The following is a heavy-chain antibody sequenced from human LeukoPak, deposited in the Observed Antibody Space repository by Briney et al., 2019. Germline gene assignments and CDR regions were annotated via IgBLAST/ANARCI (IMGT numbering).Heavy chain of an antibody. Sequence: PGGSLRLSCAASGLTFSNAWMSWVRQAPGKGLEWVGRIKSKTDGGTTDYAAPVKGRFTISRDDSKNTLYLQMNSLKTEDTAVYYCTTDFWSGYAYYYYMDVWGKGTTVTVSS. V-gene: IGHV3-15*01. CDR3: TTDFWSGYAYYYYMDV. CDR1: GLTFSNAW. D-gene: IGHD3-3*01. CDR2: IKSKTDGGTT. J-gene: IGHJ6*03.